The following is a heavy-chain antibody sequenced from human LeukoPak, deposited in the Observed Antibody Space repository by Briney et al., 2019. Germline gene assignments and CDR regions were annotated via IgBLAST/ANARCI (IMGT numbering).Heavy chain of an antibody. D-gene: IGHD4-23*01. CDR3: AGDTVGFDS. CDR1: VASISSYY. J-gene: IGHJ4*02. Sequence: PSETLSLTCTVSVASISSYYWNWIRQPPGKGLEWIGSILHSGSTNYNPSLKSRVSISVDTSKNQFSLKLSSVTAADTAVYYCAGDTVGFDSWGQGTLVTVSS. CDR2: ILHSGST. V-gene: IGHV4-59*01.